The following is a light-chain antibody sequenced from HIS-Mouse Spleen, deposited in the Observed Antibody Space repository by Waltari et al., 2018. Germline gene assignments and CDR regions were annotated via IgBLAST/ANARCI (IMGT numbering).Light chain of an antibody. J-gene: IGLJ3*02. CDR2: EVS. Sequence: QSALTQPASVSGSPGQSITISCTGTSRDVGGYNYVPWSQQHPGKAPKLMIYEVSNRPSGVSNRFSGSKSGNTASLTISGLQAEDEADYYCSSYTSSSTLVFGGGTKLTVL. CDR3: SSYTSSSTLV. V-gene: IGLV2-14*01. CDR1: SRDVGGYNY.